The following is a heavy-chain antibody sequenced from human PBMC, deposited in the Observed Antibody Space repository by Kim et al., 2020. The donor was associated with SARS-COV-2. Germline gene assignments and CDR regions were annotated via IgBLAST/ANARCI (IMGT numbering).Heavy chain of an antibody. Sequence: ARKLKGRVTMTTDTSTSTAYMELRSLRSDDTAVYYCATSRIAAAWYYFDYWGQGTLVTVSS. CDR3: ATSRIAAAWYYFDY. J-gene: IGHJ4*02. D-gene: IGHD6-13*01. V-gene: IGHV1-18*01.